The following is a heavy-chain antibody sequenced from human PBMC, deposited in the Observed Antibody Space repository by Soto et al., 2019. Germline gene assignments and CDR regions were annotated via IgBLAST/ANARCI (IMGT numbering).Heavy chain of an antibody. Sequence: ASVKVSCKASGGTFSSYTISWVRQAPGQRLEWMGWINAGNGNTKYSQKFQGRVTITRDTSASTAYMELSSLRSEDTAVYYCARDNRQQLPNWGQGTLVTVSS. CDR3: ARDNRQQLPN. V-gene: IGHV1-3*01. J-gene: IGHJ4*02. CDR1: GGTFSSYT. D-gene: IGHD6-13*01. CDR2: INAGNGNT.